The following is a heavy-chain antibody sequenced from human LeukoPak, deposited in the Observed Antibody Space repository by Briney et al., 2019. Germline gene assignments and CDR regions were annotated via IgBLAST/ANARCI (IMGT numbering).Heavy chain of an antibody. CDR3: ARGVGGSSWYPSFDY. V-gene: IGHV4-30-2*01. J-gene: IGHJ4*02. CDR1: GGSISSGGYY. D-gene: IGHD6-13*01. CDR2: IYHSGST. Sequence: SETLSLTCIVSGGSISSGGYYWSWIRQPPGKALEWIGYIYHSGSTYYNPSLKSRVTISVDRSKNQFSLKLSSVTAADTAVYYCARGVGGSSWYPSFDYWGQGTLVTVSS.